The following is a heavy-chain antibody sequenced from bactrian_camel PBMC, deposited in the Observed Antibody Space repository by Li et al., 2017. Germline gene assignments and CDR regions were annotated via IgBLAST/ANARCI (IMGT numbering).Heavy chain of an antibody. V-gene: IGHV3-2*01. CDR2: IYTDGSNT. J-gene: IGHJ6*01. Sequence: VQLVESGGGSVQAGGSLKLSCAAPGFTFSAYYMSWVRQAPGKGLEWVSSIYTDGSNTHYADSVKGRFTISRDNAKNTVYLQMNSLKSEDTALYYCATDLTPDGGRWFPYGEVADLGYWGQGTQVTVS. CDR3: ATDLTPDGGRWFPYGEVADLGY. D-gene: IGHD3*01. CDR1: GFTFSAYY.